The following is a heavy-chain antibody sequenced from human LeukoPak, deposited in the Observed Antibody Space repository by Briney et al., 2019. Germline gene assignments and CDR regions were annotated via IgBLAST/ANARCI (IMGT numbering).Heavy chain of an antibody. D-gene: IGHD1-26*01. CDR2: IYYSGST. CDR1: GGSISSGGYY. V-gene: IGHV4-31*03. J-gene: IGHJ5*02. CDR3: ARRWELDWFDP. Sequence: SETLSLTCTVSGGSISSGGYYWSWIRQHPGKGLEWIGYIYYSGSTYYNPSPKSRVTISVDTSKNQFSLKLSSVTAADTAVYYCARRWELDWFDPWGQGTLVTVSS.